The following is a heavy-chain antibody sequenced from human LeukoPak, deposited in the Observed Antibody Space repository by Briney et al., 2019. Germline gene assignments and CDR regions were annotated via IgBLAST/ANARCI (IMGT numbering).Heavy chain of an antibody. CDR3: AKLHSGSYGEYFDY. Sequence: PGRSLRLSCAASGFTFDDYAMPWVRHAPGKGLEWVSGISWNSGSIGYADSVKGRFTISRDNAKNSLYLQMNSLRAEDTALYYCAKLHSGSYGEYFDYWGQGTLVTVSS. CDR1: GFTFDDYA. CDR2: ISWNSGSI. J-gene: IGHJ4*02. V-gene: IGHV3-9*01. D-gene: IGHD1-26*01.